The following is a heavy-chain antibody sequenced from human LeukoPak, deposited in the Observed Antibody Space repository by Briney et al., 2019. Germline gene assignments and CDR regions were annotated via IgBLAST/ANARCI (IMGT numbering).Heavy chain of an antibody. J-gene: IGHJ3*02. CDR2: IYSGGST. Sequence: PGGSLRLSCAASGFTVSSNYMSWVRQAPGKGLEWVSVIYSGGSTYYADSVKGRFTISRDNSKNTLYLQMNSLRAEDTAVYYCARDPHMYYYDSSGYYIDAFDIWGQGTMVTVSS. V-gene: IGHV3-66*01. D-gene: IGHD3-22*01. CDR1: GFTVSSNY. CDR3: ARDPHMYYYDSSGYYIDAFDI.